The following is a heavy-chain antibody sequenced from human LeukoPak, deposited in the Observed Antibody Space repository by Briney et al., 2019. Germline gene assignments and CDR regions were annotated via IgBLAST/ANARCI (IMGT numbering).Heavy chain of an antibody. CDR3: VRDLILVWTPGDDFDH. V-gene: IGHV3-21*06. Sequence: GGSLRLSCAASGFSLSSYSMNWVRQAPGKGLEWVSSISTSSTYIYYADSVRGRFTISRENARNTLYLQMNSLTAEDTAVYYCVRDLILVWTPGDDFDHWGQGTLVTVSS. J-gene: IGHJ4*02. CDR1: GFSLSSYS. CDR2: ISTSSTYI. D-gene: IGHD3-16*01.